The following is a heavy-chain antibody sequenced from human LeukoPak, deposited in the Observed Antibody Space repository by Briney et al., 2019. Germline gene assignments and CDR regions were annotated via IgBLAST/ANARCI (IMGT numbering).Heavy chain of an antibody. V-gene: IGHV1-69*06. J-gene: IGHJ6*03. CDR1: GGTFSSYA. CDR2: IIPIFGTA. Sequence: PTASVKVSCKASGGTFSSYAISWVRQAPGQGLEWMGGIIPIFGTANYAQKFQGRVTITADKSTSTAYMELSSLRSEDTAVYYCARDQGGQQLDLGYYYYYMDVWGKGTTVTVSS. CDR3: ARDQGGQQLDLGYYYYYMDV. D-gene: IGHD6-13*01.